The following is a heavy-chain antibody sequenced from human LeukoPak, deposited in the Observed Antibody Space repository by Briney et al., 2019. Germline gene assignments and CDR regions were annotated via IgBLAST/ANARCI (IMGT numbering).Heavy chain of an antibody. Sequence: GASVKVSCKASGYTFTSYYIHWVRQAPGQGLEWMGKILPSGGSTSYPQRFRDRVTMTWDMSTSTVYMDLSSLRSEDTAVYYCAREEARDGSTGYYFDYWGQGTLLTVSS. CDR2: ILPSGGST. V-gene: IGHV1-46*01. J-gene: IGHJ4*02. CDR3: AREEARDGSTGYYFDY. D-gene: IGHD5-24*01. CDR1: GYTFTSYY.